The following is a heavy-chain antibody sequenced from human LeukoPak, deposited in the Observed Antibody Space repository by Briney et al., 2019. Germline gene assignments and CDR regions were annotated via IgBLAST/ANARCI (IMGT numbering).Heavy chain of an antibody. D-gene: IGHD2-2*02. V-gene: IGHV3-11*05. J-gene: IGHJ4*02. CDR3: AREGYTGNFDY. CDR2: ISSSSSYT. CDR1: GFTFSDYY. Sequence: PGGSLRLSCAASGFTFSDYYMRWIRQAPGKGLEWVSYISSSSSYTNYADSVKGRFTISRDNAKNSLYLQMNSLRAEDTAVYYCAREGYTGNFDYWGQGTLVTVSS.